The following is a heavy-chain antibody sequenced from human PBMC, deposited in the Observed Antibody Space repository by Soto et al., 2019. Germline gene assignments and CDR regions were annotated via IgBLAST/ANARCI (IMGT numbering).Heavy chain of an antibody. Sequence: PSETLSLTCAIYGGSFSRYYWNWIRQPPGEGLEWIGEINHSESTNYNPSLKSRVSISVDTSRNQFSLKLSSVTAADTAVYYCARGLSITNTFYYYYAMDVWGQGTTVTVSS. D-gene: IGHD2-8*01. CDR1: GGSFSRYY. CDR2: INHSEST. V-gene: IGHV4-34*01. CDR3: ARGLSITNTFYYYYAMDV. J-gene: IGHJ6*02.